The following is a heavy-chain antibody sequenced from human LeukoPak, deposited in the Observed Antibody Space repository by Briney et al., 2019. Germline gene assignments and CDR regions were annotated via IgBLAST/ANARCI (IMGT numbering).Heavy chain of an antibody. CDR3: AKDLTRGSSWYRNWFDP. CDR1: GFTLSSYA. J-gene: IGHJ5*02. V-gene: IGHV3-23*01. CDR2: ISGSGGST. D-gene: IGHD6-13*01. Sequence: GGSLRLSCAASGFTLSSYAMSWVRQAPGKGPEWVSAISGSGGSTYYADSVKGRFTISRDNSKNTLYLQMNSLRAEDTAVYYCAKDLTRGSSWYRNWFDPWGQGTLVTVSS.